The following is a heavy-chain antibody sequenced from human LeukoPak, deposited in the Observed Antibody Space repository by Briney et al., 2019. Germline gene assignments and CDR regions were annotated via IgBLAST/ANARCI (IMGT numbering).Heavy chain of an antibody. Sequence: PGGSLRLSCAASGFTFSSYSMNWVRQAPGKGLEWVSSISSSSSYIYYADSVKGRFTISRDNAKNSLYLQMNSLRAEDTAVYYCARALGAGYSSGWYDFLWNYYGMDVWGQGTTVTVSS. D-gene: IGHD6-19*01. V-gene: IGHV3-21*04. CDR1: GFTFSSYS. CDR2: ISSSSSYI. CDR3: ARALGAGYSSGWYDFLWNYYGMDV. J-gene: IGHJ6*02.